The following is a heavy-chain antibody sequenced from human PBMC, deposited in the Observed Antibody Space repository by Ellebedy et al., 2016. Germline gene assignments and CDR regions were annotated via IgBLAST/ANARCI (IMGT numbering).Heavy chain of an antibody. Sequence: GGSLRLSCAASGFTFTSYWMHWVRQAPGKGLEWVSRITGDGSAAFYADSERGRFTISRDNAKMSVYLQMNSLRAEDTAVYYCARETMIRGMYYFDFWGQGTLVTVSS. J-gene: IGHJ4*02. D-gene: IGHD3-10*01. V-gene: IGHV3-74*01. CDR3: ARETMIRGMYYFDF. CDR2: ITGDGSAA. CDR1: GFTFTSYW.